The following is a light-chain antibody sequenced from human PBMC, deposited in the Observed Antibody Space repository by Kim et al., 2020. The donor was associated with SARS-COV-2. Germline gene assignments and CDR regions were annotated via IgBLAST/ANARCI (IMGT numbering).Light chain of an antibody. CDR3: QVWDSSTYVV. V-gene: IGLV3-9*01. J-gene: IGLJ2*01. CDR1: NIGSKT. Sequence: VALGQPARITWGGNNIGSKTVHWYQQKPGQAPLLVIYRNNNRPSGIPERFSGSNSGNTATLTISSAQAGDEADYYCQVWDSSTYVVFGGGTKLTVL. CDR2: RNN.